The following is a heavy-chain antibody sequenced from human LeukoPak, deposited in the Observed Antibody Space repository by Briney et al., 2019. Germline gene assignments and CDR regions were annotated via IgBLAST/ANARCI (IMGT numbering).Heavy chain of an antibody. CDR3: AKDGGTGRIAAPGADY. D-gene: IGHD6-13*01. V-gene: IGHV3-30*18. CDR1: GFTFRNYD. CDR2: ISYDGSNK. J-gene: IGHJ4*02. Sequence: GGSLRLSCAASGFTFRNYDMHWVRQAPGKGLEWVALISYDGSNKYYTDSVKGRFTISRDDSKNTYLQMNRLRAEDTAVYYCAKDGGTGRIAAPGADYWGQGTLVTVSS.